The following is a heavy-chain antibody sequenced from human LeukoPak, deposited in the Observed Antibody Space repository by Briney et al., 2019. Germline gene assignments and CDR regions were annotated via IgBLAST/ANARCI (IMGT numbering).Heavy chain of an antibody. J-gene: IGHJ4*02. CDR1: GGSFSGYY. CDR3: AIPSSGRVKAFVY. Sequence: PSETLSLTCAVYGGSFSGYYWSWIRQPPGKGLEWIGEVNHSGSTNYNPSLKSRVTISVDTSKNQFSLKLSSVTAADTAVYYCAIPSSGRVKAFVYWGQGTLVTVSS. V-gene: IGHV4-34*01. CDR2: VNHSGST. D-gene: IGHD3-3*01.